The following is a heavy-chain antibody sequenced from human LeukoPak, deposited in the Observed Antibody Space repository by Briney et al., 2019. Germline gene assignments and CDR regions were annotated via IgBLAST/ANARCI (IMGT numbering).Heavy chain of an antibody. J-gene: IGHJ5*02. CDR1: GGSISSYY. D-gene: IGHD3-10*01. CDR3: ARDRSLGS. CDR2: IYYSGST. Sequence: SETLSLTCTVSGGSISSYYWSWIRQPPGKGLEWIGYIYYSGSTNYNPSLKSRVTISVDTSKNQFSLKLSSVTAAGTAVYYCARDRSLGSWGQGTLVTVSS. V-gene: IGHV4-59*01.